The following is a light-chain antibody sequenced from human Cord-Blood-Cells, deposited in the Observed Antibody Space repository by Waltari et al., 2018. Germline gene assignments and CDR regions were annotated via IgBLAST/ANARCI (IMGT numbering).Light chain of an antibody. CDR1: QSVSSY. CDR3: QQRSNWPPT. Sequence: EIVLTQSPATLSLSPGERATLPCRASQSVSSYLAWYQQKPGQAPRLRIYDASNRATGIPARFSGSGSGTDFTLTISSLEPEDLAVYYCQQRSNWPPTFGGGTKVEIK. CDR2: DAS. J-gene: IGKJ4*01. V-gene: IGKV3-11*01.